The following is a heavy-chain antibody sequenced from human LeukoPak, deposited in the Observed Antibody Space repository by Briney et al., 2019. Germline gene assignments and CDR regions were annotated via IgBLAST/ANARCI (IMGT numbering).Heavy chain of an antibody. V-gene: IGHV3-21*01. CDR2: ISSSSSYI. D-gene: IGHD3-10*01. CDR3: ARDSGLLWFGEHPHAFDI. CDR1: GFTFDDYG. Sequence: GGSLRLSCAASGFTFDDYGMSWVRQAPGKGLEWVSSISSSSSYIYYADSVKGRFTISRDNAKNSLYLQMNSLRAEDTAVYYCARDSGLLWFGEHPHAFDIWGQGTMVTVSS. J-gene: IGHJ3*02.